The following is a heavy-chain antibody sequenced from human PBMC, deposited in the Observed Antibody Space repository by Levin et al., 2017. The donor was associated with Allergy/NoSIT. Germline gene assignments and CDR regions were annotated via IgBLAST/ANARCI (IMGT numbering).Heavy chain of an antibody. Sequence: GESLKISCAASGFSFSTYTMQWVRQAPGKGLEWVSAISRGSDHKFYADSVQDRFVISRDNANNLLYLQIYNLRVEDTATYYCTRDNWIPDYWGQGTLVTVSS. CDR1: GFSFSTYT. CDR3: TRDNWIPDY. CDR2: ISRGSDHK. D-gene: IGHD2-2*03. V-gene: IGHV3-21*01. J-gene: IGHJ4*02.